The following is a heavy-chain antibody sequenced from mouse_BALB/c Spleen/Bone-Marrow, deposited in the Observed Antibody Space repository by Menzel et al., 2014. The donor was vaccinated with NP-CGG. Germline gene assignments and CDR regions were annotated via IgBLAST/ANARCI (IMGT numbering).Heavy chain of an antibody. J-gene: IGHJ2*01. CDR1: GFNIKDTY. CDR3: ARYRLGTYFDY. D-gene: IGHD2-14*01. CDR2: VDPANGNT. Sequence: SGAELVKPGASVKLSCTASGFNIKDTYMHWVKQRPEQGLEWIGRVDPANGNTKYDPKFQGEATITADTSSNTAYLQRSSLTSEDTAVYYCARYRLGTYFDYWGQGTTLTVSS. V-gene: IGHV14-3*02.